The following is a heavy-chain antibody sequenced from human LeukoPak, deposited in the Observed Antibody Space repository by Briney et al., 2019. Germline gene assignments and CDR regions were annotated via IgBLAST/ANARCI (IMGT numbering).Heavy chain of an antibody. CDR2: IFYSGTT. CDR3: ARHYSSGWDLDY. Sequence: SETLSLTCTVSGGSISGYYWSLIRQPPGKGLEWIGYIFYSGTTSYNPSLKSRLTISVDTSKNQFSLKLTSVTAADTAIYYCARHYSSGWDLDYWGQGTLVTVSS. J-gene: IGHJ4*02. V-gene: IGHV4-59*08. CDR1: GGSISGYY. D-gene: IGHD6-19*01.